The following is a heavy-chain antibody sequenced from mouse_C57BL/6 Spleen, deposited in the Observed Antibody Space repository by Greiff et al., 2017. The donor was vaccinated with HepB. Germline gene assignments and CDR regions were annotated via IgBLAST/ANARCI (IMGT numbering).Heavy chain of an antibody. D-gene: IGHD1-1*01. CDR3: ARTLTTVVATEYFDV. V-gene: IGHV2-9-1*01. J-gene: IGHJ1*03. Sequence: VQLQQSGPGLVAPSQSLSITCTVSGFSLTSYAISWVRQPPGKGLEWLGVIWTGGGTNYNSALKSRLSISKDNSKSQVFLKMNSLQTDDTARYYCARTLTTVVATEYFDVWGTGTTVTVSS. CDR2: IWTGGGT. CDR1: GFSLTSYA.